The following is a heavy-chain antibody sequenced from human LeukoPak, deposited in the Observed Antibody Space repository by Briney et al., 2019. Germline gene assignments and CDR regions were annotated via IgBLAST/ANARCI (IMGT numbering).Heavy chain of an antibody. V-gene: IGHV4-39*01. D-gene: IGHD6-13*01. J-gene: IGHJ5*01. CDR1: RGSISTADYY. Sequence: SETLSLTCPVSRGSISTADYYWAWAPDPPGGGLEWLGSIYFSGTPYFNPSLKSRVAVSIDTSRKQSSRKVTSVNVSNTAVYFCARTSSWYARAWFDSWGQGTLVTVSS. CDR2: IYFSGTP. CDR3: ARTSSWYARAWFDS.